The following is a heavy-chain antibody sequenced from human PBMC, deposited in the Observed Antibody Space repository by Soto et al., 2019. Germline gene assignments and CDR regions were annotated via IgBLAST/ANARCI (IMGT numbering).Heavy chain of an antibody. D-gene: IGHD3-22*01. V-gene: IGHV3-48*03. CDR2: TSGSGYTK. CDR1: GFTLRGYE. CDR3: ARDGIDDTLYYFDY. J-gene: IGHJ4*02. Sequence: LRLSCAASGFTLRGYEMHWVRQAPGKGLEWVSYTSGSGYTKYYAESVKGRFTISRDNAKNSLYLQMNSLRAEDTAVYYCARDGIDDTLYYFDYWGQGTLVTVSS.